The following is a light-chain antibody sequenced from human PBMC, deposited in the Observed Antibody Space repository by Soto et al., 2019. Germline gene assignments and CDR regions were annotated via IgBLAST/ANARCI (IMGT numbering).Light chain of an antibody. CDR2: DAS. CDR1: QSVSSY. Sequence: EIVLTQSPATLSLSPGERATLSCRASQSVSSYLAWYQQKPGQAPRLLSYDASTRATGIPARFSGSGSGTDFTLTNSSLEPEDSAVYHCQQRSNWPSITFDQGTRLEIK. CDR3: QQRSNWPSIT. J-gene: IGKJ5*01. V-gene: IGKV3-11*01.